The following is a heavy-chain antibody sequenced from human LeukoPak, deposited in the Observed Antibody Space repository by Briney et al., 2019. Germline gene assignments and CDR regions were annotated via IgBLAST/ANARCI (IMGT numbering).Heavy chain of an antibody. J-gene: IGHJ2*01. CDR2: IYYSGST. D-gene: IGHD6-19*01. V-gene: IGHV4-59*01. CDR1: GGSISSYD. CDR3: AREWGYSSGWPDWYFDL. Sequence: PSETLSLTCTVSGGSISSYDWSWIRQPPGKGLEWIGYIYYSGSTNYNPSLKSRVTISVDTSKNQFSLKLSSVTAADTAVYYCAREWGYSSGWPDWYFDLWGRGTLVTVSS.